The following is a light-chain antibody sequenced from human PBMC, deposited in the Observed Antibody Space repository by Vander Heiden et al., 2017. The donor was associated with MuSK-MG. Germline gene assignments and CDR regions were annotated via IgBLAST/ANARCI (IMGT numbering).Light chain of an antibody. CDR3: QAWDSSTALV. J-gene: IGLJ2*01. CDR1: KLGDKY. CDR2: QDS. V-gene: IGLV3-1*01. Sequence: SYELTQPHSVSVCPGQTASITCSGDKLGDKYACWYQQKPGQSPVLVIYQDSKRPSGIPERFSGSNSGNTVTLTISGTQAMDEAYYYCQAWDSSTALVFGGGTKLTVL.